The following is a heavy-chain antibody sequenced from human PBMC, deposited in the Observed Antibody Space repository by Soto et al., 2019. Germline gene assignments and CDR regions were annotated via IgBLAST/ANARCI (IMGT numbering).Heavy chain of an antibody. CDR1: VGSISSGDYY. CDR3: ARERYGDFDY. D-gene: IGHD4-17*01. Sequence: TLSISCTVSVGSISSGDYYWSWIRQPPGKGLEWIGYIYYSGSTYYNPSLKSRVTISVDTSKNQFSLKLSSVTAADTAVYYCARERYGDFDYWGQGTLVTVSS. V-gene: IGHV4-30-4*01. J-gene: IGHJ4*02. CDR2: IYYSGST.